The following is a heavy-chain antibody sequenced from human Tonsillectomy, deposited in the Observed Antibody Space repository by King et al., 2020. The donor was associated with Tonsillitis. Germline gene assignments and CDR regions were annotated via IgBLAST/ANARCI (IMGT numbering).Heavy chain of an antibody. CDR1: GFTVSSYA. V-gene: IGHV3-23*04. D-gene: IGHD2-15*01. J-gene: IGHJ4*02. CDR3: AQGDCRRGRCYPVDY. CDR2: ISGSGGST. Sequence: VQLVESGGGLVQPGGFLRLSCAASGFTVSSYAMSWVRQAPGKGLEWVSGISGSGGSTNYADSVKGRFTISRDNSKNTLYLQMNSLRPEDTAVYYCAQGDCRRGRCYPVDYWGQGTLVTVSS.